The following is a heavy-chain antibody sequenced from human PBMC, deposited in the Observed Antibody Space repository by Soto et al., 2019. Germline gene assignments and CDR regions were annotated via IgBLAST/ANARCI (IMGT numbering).Heavy chain of an antibody. CDR3: AKDYDFWSGYSTYHYYGMDV. CDR1: GFTFSSYG. D-gene: IGHD3-3*01. Sequence: PGGSLRLSCAASGFTFSSYGMHWVRQAPGKGLEWVAVISYGGSNKYYADSVKGRFTISRDNSKNTLYLQMNSLRAEDTAVYYCAKDYDFWSGYSTYHYYGMDVWGQGTTVTVSS. V-gene: IGHV3-30*18. CDR2: ISYGGSNK. J-gene: IGHJ6*02.